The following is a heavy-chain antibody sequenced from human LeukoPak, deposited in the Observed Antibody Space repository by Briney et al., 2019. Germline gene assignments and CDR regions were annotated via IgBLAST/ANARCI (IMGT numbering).Heavy chain of an antibody. D-gene: IGHD3-16*01. CDR1: GYSISSGYY. CDR3: ARDSGARWGAFDI. Sequence: SETLSLTCTVSGYSISSGYYWGWIRQPPGKGLEWIGSIYHSGSTYYNPSLKSRVTISVDTSKNQFSLKLSSVTAADTAVYYCARDSGARWGAFDIWGQGTMVTVSS. V-gene: IGHV4-38-2*02. CDR2: IYHSGST. J-gene: IGHJ3*02.